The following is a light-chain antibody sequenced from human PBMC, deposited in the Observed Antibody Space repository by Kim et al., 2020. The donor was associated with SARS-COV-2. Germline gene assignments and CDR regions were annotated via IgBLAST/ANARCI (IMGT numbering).Light chain of an antibody. V-gene: IGKV1-27*01. Sequence: ASVGDRVTITCRASQSISYYLAWYQQKPGKVPKLLFYAASALQSGVPSRFSGSGSGTDFTLTISSLQPEDVSTYYCQEYNSAPFTFGPGTKVDIK. CDR2: AAS. CDR3: QEYNSAPFT. J-gene: IGKJ3*01. CDR1: QSISYY.